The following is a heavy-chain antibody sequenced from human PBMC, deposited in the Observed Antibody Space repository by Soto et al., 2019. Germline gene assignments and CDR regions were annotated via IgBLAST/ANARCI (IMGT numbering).Heavy chain of an antibody. J-gene: IGHJ3*02. CDR3: ARGWIGDFNDAFDI. D-gene: IGHD2-2*03. Sequence: EVQLVESGGGSVQPGGSLRLSCAASGFTFSRYWMHWVRQAPGKGLVWVSRINIYGSSTDYADSVKGRFTISRDNAKNTLYLQMNSLRVEDTAVYYCARGWIGDFNDAFDIWGQGTMVTVSS. V-gene: IGHV3-74*01. CDR1: GFTFSRYW. CDR2: INIYGSST.